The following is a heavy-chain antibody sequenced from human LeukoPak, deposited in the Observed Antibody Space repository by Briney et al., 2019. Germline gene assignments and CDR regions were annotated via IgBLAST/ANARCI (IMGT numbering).Heavy chain of an antibody. Sequence: ASVKVSCKASGYTFTAYYMHWVRQAPGQGLEWMGGIIPIFGTANYAQKFQGRVTITADESTSTAYMELSSLRSEDTAVYYCARELATTPYYFDYWGQGTLVTVSS. CDR2: IIPIFGTA. CDR3: ARELATTPYYFDY. J-gene: IGHJ4*02. D-gene: IGHD5-24*01. CDR1: GYTFTAYY. V-gene: IGHV1-69*13.